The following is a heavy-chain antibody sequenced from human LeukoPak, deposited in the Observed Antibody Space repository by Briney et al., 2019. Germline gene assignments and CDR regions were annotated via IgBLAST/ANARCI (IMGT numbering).Heavy chain of an antibody. CDR1: GFIFDDYA. CDR3: AKDTGYSSSLFEI. D-gene: IGHD6-13*01. Sequence: GGSLTLSCAASGFIFDDYAMHWVRQAPGKGLEWVGCISWNSGKIDYADSVNGRVTISRDTAKNSLYLQMNCMSAADMALYYCAKDTGYSSSLFEIWGQGTLVTVSS. CDR2: ISWNSGKI. V-gene: IGHV3-9*03. J-gene: IGHJ4*02.